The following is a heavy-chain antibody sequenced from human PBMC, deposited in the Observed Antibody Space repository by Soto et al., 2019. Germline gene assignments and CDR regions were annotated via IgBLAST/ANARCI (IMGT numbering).Heavy chain of an antibody. CDR1: GFNFSSYG. CDR3: ARDQTDSGGYSES. V-gene: IGHV3-33*01. J-gene: IGHJ4*02. Sequence: GGSLRLSCEASGFNFSSYGIHWVRQAPGKGLEWVAIIWNDGSNEYYADSVKGRFTISRDNSKNTGYLQVSKLRAEETAVYFCARDQTDSGGYSESWGQGELVPVCS. CDR2: IWNDGSNE. D-gene: IGHD3-22*01.